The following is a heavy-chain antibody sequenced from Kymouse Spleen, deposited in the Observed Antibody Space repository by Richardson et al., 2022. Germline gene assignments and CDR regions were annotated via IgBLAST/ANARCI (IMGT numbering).Heavy chain of an antibody. D-gene: IGHD1-1*01,IGHD1-20*01. J-gene: IGHJ3*02. V-gene: IGHV3-9*01. CDR2: ISWNSGSI. CDR1: GFTFDDYA. CDR3: AKALLERDAFDI. Sequence: EVQLVESGGGLVQPGRSLRLSCAASGFTFDDYAMHWVRQAPGKGLEWVSGISWNSGSIGYADSVKGRFTISRDNAKNSLYLQMNSLRAEDTALYYCAKALLERDAFDIWGQGTMVTVSS.